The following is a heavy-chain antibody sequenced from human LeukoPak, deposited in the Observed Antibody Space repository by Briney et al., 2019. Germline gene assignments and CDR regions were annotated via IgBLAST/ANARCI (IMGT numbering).Heavy chain of an antibody. CDR2: MSAYNGNT. CDR3: ARYCSSTSCYIEFDY. J-gene: IGHJ4*02. Sequence: ASVKVSCKASGYTFTSYGISWVRQAPGQGLEWMGWMSAYNGNTNYAQKLQGRVTMTTDTSTSTAYMELRSLRSDDTAVYYCARYCSSTSCYIEFDYWGQGTLVTVSS. D-gene: IGHD2-2*02. CDR1: GYTFTSYG. V-gene: IGHV1-18*01.